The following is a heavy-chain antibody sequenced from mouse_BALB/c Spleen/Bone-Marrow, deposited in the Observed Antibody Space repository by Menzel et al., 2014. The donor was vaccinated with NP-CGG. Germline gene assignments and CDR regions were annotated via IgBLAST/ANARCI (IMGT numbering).Heavy chain of an antibody. Sequence: EVQLQQSGAELVKPGASVKLSCTASGFHIKDTYMHWVKQRPDQGLEWIGRIDPANGNTKYDPKFQGKATITADTSSNTAYLQLSSLTSEDTAVYYCASYVYGYYFDYWGQGTTLTVSS. CDR3: ASYVYGYYFDY. V-gene: IGHV14-3*02. D-gene: IGHD2-2*01. J-gene: IGHJ2*01. CDR2: IDPANGNT. CDR1: GFHIKDTY.